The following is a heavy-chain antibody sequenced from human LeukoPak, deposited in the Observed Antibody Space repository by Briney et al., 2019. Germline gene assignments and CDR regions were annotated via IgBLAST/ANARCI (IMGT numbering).Heavy chain of an antibody. J-gene: IGHJ1*01. D-gene: IGHD2-15*01. V-gene: IGHV4-59*08. CDR3: ARLGWSGAEYFPH. Sequence: GIGYLYSTGTTTYNPSLKSPVTISVDTSKNQFSLKLSSVTAADTAVYYCARLGWSGAEYFPHWGQGTLVTASS. CDR2: LYSTGTT.